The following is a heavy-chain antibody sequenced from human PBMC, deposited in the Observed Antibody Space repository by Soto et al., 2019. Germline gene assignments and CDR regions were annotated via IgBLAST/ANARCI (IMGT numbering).Heavy chain of an antibody. J-gene: IGHJ4*02. V-gene: IGHV3-33*01. CDR2: IWYVGSNK. CDR1: GFTFSSYG. D-gene: IGHD3-10*01. CDR3: ARAPRGVIPHRFDS. Sequence: QVQLVESGGGMVQPGRSLRLSCAASGFTFSSYGMHWVRQAPGKGLEWVAVIWYVGSNKYSADTVKGRFTISRDNSQITLDLQMNSLRAEDTDVYYCARAPRGVIPHRFDSWCQGTLVTVSS.